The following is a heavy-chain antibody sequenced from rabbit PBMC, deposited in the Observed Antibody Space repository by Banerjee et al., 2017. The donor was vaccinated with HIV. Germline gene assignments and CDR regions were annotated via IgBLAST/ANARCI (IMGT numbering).Heavy chain of an antibody. D-gene: IGHD7-1*01. V-gene: IGHV1S40*01. CDR1: GFSFSSSYD. CDR2: IYTGDGYT. CDR3: ARGPAGVGYSYYAL. Sequence: QSLEESGGDLVKPGASLTLTCTASGFSFSSSYDMCWVRQAPGKGLECIGCIYTGDGYTRYASWAKGRFTISKTSSTTVTLQMTSLTAADTATYFCARGPAGVGYSYYALWGQGTLVTVS. J-gene: IGHJ3*01.